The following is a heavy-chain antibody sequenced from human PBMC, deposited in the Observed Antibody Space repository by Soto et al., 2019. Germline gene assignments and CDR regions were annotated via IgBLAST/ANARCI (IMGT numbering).Heavy chain of an antibody. Sequence: PXETLSLTCTVSGGSISSYYWSWIRQPPGKGLDWIGYIYYSGSTNYNPSLKSRVTISVDTSKNQFSLKLSSVTAADTAVYYCARAPNYYDSSGYGGKAFDISGQGTMVTVSS. V-gene: IGHV4-59*01. CDR3: ARAPNYYDSSGYGGKAFDI. CDR1: GGSISSYY. J-gene: IGHJ3*02. D-gene: IGHD3-22*01. CDR2: IYYSGST.